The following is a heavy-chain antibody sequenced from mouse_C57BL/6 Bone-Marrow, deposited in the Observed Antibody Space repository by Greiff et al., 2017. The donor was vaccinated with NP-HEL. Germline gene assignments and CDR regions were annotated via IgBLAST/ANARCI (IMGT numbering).Heavy chain of an antibody. D-gene: IGHD1-1*01. CDR1: GYAFTNYL. CDR2: INPGSGGT. CDR3: ARRGYYYGSSPFAY. J-gene: IGHJ3*01. V-gene: IGHV1-54*01. Sequence: VQLQQSGAELVRPGTSVKVSCKASGYAFTNYLIEWVKQRPGQGLEWIGVINPGSGGTNYNEKFKGKATLTADKSSSTAYMQLSSLTSEDSAVYFCARRGYYYGSSPFAYWGQGTLVTVSA.